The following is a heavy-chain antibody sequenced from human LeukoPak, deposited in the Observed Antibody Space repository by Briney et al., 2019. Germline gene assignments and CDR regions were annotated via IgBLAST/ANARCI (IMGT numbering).Heavy chain of an antibody. D-gene: IGHD1-26*01. CDR2: IKQDGSEK. CDR3: ARGGSFGSFDY. V-gene: IGHV3-7*01. CDR1: GFTFSSYW. J-gene: IGHJ4*02. Sequence: PGGSLRLSCAASGFTFSSYWMSWVRQAPGKGLEWVANIKQDGSEKYYVDSVKGRFTISRDNAKNSLYLQINSLGAEDTAVYYCARGGSFGSFDYWGQGTLVTVSS.